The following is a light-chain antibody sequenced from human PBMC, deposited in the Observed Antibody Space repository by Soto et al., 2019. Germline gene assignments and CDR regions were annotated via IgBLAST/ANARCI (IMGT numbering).Light chain of an antibody. CDR2: WAS. CDR1: QSVLYSSDNRNY. CDR3: QQYYTNPRT. Sequence: DIVRTQSPDSLAVSLGERATVNCKSGQSVLYSSDNRNYLAWYQQKPGQSPKLLISWASTRESGVPDRFSGSGSGTDFTLTISSLQAEDVAVYFCQQYYTNPRTFGQGTKVESK. V-gene: IGKV4-1*01. J-gene: IGKJ1*01.